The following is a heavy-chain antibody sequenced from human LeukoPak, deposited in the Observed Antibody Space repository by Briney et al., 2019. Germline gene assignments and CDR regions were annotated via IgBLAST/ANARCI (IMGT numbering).Heavy chain of an antibody. D-gene: IGHD4-17*01. CDR1: GGTFSSYA. V-gene: IGHV1-69*13. Sequence: PAASVKVSCKASGGTFSSYAISWVRQAPGQGLEWMGGIIPIFGTANYAQKFQGRVTITADESTSTVYMELSSLRSEDTAVYYCARGVGATVNLFDYWGQGTLVTVSS. CDR3: ARGVGATVNLFDY. J-gene: IGHJ4*02. CDR2: IIPIFGTA.